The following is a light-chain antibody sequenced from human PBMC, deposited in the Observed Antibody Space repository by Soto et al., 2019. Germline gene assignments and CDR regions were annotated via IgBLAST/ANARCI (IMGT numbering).Light chain of an antibody. V-gene: IGKV1-39*01. CDR2: AAS. CDR3: QQTYTDRHT. J-gene: IGKJ2*01. CDR1: QSVKNY. Sequence: DIQLTQSPASLSASVGDTVTITCRAGQSVKNYLNWYQLKPGKVPKLLIYAASALQSGVPARFVGGTSGTDFTLTINTLHPEDFATHFCQQTYTDRHTFGQGTKLEI.